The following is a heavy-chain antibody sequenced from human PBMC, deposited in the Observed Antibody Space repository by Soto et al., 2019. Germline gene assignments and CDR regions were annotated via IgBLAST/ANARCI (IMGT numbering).Heavy chain of an antibody. CDR2: IYYSGST. J-gene: IGHJ5*02. CDR1: GGSISSYY. Sequence: SETLSLTCTVSGGSISSYYWSWIRQPPGKGLEWIGYIYYSGSTNYNPSLKSRVTISVDTSKNQFSLKLSSVTAADTAVYYCARAFRGYDILTGYYANWFDPWGQGTPVTSPQ. CDR3: ARAFRGYDILTGYYANWFDP. V-gene: IGHV4-59*01. D-gene: IGHD3-9*01.